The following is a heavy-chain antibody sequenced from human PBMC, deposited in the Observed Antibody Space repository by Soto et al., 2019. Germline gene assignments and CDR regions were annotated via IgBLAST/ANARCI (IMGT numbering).Heavy chain of an antibody. J-gene: IGHJ6*02. Sequence: ASVKVSCKASGYSFTDYHIHWVRQAPGQGLEWLGRINPKSGGTSTAQKFQGWVTMTTDTSISTASMELTRLTSDDTAIYYCARGDSTDCSNGVCSFFYNHGMDVWGQRTTVTVSS. D-gene: IGHD2-8*01. CDR2: INPKSGGT. CDR3: ARGDSTDCSNGVCSFFYNHGMDV. V-gene: IGHV1-2*04. CDR1: GYSFTDYH.